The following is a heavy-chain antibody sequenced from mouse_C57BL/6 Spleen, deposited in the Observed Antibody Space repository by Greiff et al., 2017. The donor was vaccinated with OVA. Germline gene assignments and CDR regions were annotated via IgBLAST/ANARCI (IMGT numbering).Heavy chain of an antibody. J-gene: IGHJ1*03. V-gene: IGHV1-52*01. Sequence: QVQLQQPGAELVRPGSSVKLSCKASGYTFTSYWMHWVKQRPIQGLEWIGNIDPSDSETHYNQKFKDKATLTVDKSSSTAYMQLSSLTSEDSAVYYCASPFYYGNNWYFDVWGTGTTVTVSS. CDR1: GYTFTSYW. CDR2: IDPSDSET. CDR3: ASPFYYGNNWYFDV. D-gene: IGHD2-1*01.